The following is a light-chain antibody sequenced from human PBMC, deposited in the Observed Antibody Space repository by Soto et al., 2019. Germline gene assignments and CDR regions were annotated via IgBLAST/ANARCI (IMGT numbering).Light chain of an antibody. CDR3: QQYGSTVFT. CDR2: GAS. Sequence: TQSPSTLSASVGDRVTITCRASQSVSSSYLAWYQQKPGQAPRLLIYGASSRATGIPDRFSGSGSGTDFTLTISRLEPEDFAVYYCQQYGSTVFTFGPGTKVDIK. V-gene: IGKV3-20*01. J-gene: IGKJ3*01. CDR1: QSVSSSY.